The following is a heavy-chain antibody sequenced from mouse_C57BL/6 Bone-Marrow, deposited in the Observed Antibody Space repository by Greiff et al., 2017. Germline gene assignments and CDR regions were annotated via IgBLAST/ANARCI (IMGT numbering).Heavy chain of an antibody. CDR2: IHPNSGST. CDR1: GYTFTSYW. CDR3: ARDRDYLHSMDY. J-gene: IGHJ4*01. Sequence: QVQLQQSGAELVKPGASVKLSCKASGYTFTSYWMNWVKQRPGQGLEWIGMIHPNSGSTNYNEKFKSKATLTVGKSSSTAYMQLSSLTSEDSAVYYCARDRDYLHSMDYWGQGTSVTVSS. D-gene: IGHD2-4*01. V-gene: IGHV1-64*01.